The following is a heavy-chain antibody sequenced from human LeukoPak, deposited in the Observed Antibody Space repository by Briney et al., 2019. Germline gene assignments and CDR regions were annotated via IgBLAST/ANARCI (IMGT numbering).Heavy chain of an antibody. J-gene: IGHJ6*02. V-gene: IGHV3-30-3*01. CDR2: ISYDGSNK. D-gene: IGHD3-22*01. Sequence: PGGSLRLSCAASXFTFSSSSMNWVRQAPGKGLEWVAVISYDGSNKFYADSVKGRFTISRDNSKNTLYLQMSSLRAYDTAVYYCARPLSNGYFHDSGGYYPYAMDVWGQGTTVTVSS. CDR1: XFTFSSSS. CDR3: ARPLSNGYFHDSGGYYPYAMDV.